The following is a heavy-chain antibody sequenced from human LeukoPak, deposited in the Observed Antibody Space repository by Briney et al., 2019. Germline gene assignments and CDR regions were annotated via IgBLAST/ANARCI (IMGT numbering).Heavy chain of an antibody. J-gene: IGHJ5*02. V-gene: IGHV1-2*02. CDR2: INPNSGGA. CDR3: ARDDSGTTWRDWFDP. Sequence: ASVKVSCKASGYTFTGYYMHWVRQAPGQGLEWMVWINPNSGGANYAQKFQGRVTMTRDTSISTAYMELSRLRSDDTAVYYCARDDSGTTWRDWFDPWGQGTLVTVSS. CDR1: GYTFTGYY. D-gene: IGHD1-1*01.